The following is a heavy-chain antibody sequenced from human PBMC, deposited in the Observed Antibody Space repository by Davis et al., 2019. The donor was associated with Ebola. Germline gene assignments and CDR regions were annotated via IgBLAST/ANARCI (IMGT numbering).Heavy chain of an antibody. V-gene: IGHV3-74*01. CDR3: AKDRTSIVVVTAPDY. J-gene: IGHJ4*02. D-gene: IGHD2-21*02. CDR2: INSDGSST. Sequence: GESLKISCAASGFTFSSYWMHWVRQAPGKGLVWVSRINSDGSSTSYADSVKGRFTISRDNAKNTLYLQMNSLRAEDTAVYYCAKDRTSIVVVTAPDYWGQGTLVTVSS. CDR1: GFTFSSYW.